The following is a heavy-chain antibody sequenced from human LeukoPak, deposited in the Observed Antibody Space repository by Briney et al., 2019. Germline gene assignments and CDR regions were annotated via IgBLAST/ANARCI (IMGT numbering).Heavy chain of an antibody. Sequence: RSLRLSCAASGFTFRNYTMSWVRQAPGKGLEWVSSISGSSGNTYDADSVKGRVTISRDYSKNTLYLQMDSLRAEDTAVYYCTKHYYDSSGYYYSDYWGQGTLVTVSS. V-gene: IGHV3-23*01. D-gene: IGHD3-22*01. CDR1: GFTFRNYT. CDR2: ISGSSGNT. CDR3: TKHYYDSSGYYYSDY. J-gene: IGHJ4*02.